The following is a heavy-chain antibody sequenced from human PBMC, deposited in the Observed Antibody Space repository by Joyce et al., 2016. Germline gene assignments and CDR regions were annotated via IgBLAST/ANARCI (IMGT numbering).Heavy chain of an antibody. CDR2: VVPKESET. V-gene: IGHV5-10-1*03. CDR1: GYKFTAYW. D-gene: IGHD3-3*01. Sequence: EVQLVQSGAEVKKPGESLRISCKGSGYKFTAYWITWVRQMPGKGLEWMGRVVPKESETTYGPSLQDHGSISADKSASTAYLQWSRLKASDTAIYYCATGRGYYGMEVWGQGTTVAVSS. J-gene: IGHJ6*02. CDR3: ATGRGYYGMEV.